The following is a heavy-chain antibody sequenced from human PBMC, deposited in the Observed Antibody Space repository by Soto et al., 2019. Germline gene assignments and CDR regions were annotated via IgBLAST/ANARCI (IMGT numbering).Heavy chain of an antibody. V-gene: IGHV3-33*01. J-gene: IGHJ4*02. D-gene: IGHD3-3*01. CDR1: GFTFSSYG. Sequence: GGSLRLSCAASGFTFSSYGMHWVRQAPGKGLEWVAVIWYDGSNKYYADSVKGRFTISRDNSKNTLYLQMNSLRAEDTAVYYCARDEGDFWSVPGSGWGQGTLVTVS. CDR2: IWYDGSNK. CDR3: ARDEGDFWSVPGSG.